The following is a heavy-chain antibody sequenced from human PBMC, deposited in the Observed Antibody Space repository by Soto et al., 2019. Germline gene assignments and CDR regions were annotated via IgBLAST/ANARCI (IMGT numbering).Heavy chain of an antibody. CDR1: GFTVSSNY. CDR2: IYSGGST. V-gene: IGHV3-53*02. CDR3: ARVWVGATDWYFDL. D-gene: IGHD1-26*01. Sequence: EVQLVETGGGLIQPGGSLRLSCAASGFTVSSNYMSWVRQAPGKGLEWVSVIYSGGSTYYADSVKGRFTISRDNSKNTLYLQMNSLRAEDTAVYYCARVWVGATDWYFDLWGRGTLVTVSS. J-gene: IGHJ2*01.